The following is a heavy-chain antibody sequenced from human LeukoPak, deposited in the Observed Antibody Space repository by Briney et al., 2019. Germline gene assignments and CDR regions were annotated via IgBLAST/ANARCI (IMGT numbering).Heavy chain of an antibody. D-gene: IGHD5-24*01. CDR2: ISPYNGNT. CDR1: GYTFTSYG. V-gene: IGHV1-18*01. CDR3: AREMATIVNQFDY. J-gene: IGHJ4*02. Sequence: ASVKVSCKASGYTFTSYGISWVRQAPGQGLEWMGWISPYNGNTNYAQKLQGRVTMTTDTSTTTAYMELRSLRPDDTAVYYCAREMATIVNQFDYWGQGTLVTVSS.